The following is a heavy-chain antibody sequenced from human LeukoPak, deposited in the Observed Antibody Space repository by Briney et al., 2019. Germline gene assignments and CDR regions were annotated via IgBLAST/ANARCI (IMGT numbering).Heavy chain of an antibody. CDR1: GYTFTDYY. D-gene: IGHD4-17*01. V-gene: IGHV1-2*06. CDR2: INPNSGGT. CDR3: ARDDYGDFDFDY. J-gene: IGHJ4*02. Sequence: ASVKVSCKASGYTFTDYYMHWVRQAPGQGLEWMGRINPNSGGTNYAQKFQGRVTMTRDTSISTAYMELSSLRSEDTAVYYCARDDYGDFDFDYWGQGTLVTVSS.